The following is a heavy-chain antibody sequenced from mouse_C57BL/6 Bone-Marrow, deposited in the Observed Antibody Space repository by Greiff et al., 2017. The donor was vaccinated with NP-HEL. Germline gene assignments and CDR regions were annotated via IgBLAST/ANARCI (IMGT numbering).Heavy chain of an antibody. CDR1: GYTFTSYG. J-gene: IGHJ2*01. V-gene: IGHV1-81*01. Sequence: QVQLQQSGAELARPGASVKLSCKASGYTFTSYGISWVKQRTGQGLEWIGEIYPRSGNTYYNEKFKGKATLTADKSSITAYMELRSLTSEDSAVYFCARRGGRPDYFDYWGQGTTLTVSS. CDR2: IYPRSGNT. CDR3: ARRGGRPDYFDY.